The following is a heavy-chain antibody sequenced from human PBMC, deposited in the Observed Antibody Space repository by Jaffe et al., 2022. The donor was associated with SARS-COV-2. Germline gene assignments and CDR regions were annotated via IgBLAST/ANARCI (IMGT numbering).Heavy chain of an antibody. CDR3: ARSSSGYRSLFGDFQH. J-gene: IGHJ1*01. V-gene: IGHV3-21*01. CDR1: GFTFSSYS. Sequence: EVQLVESGGGLVKPGGSLRLSCAASGFTFSSYSMNWVRQAPGKGLEWVSSISSSSSYIYYADSVKGRFTISRDNAKNSLYLQMNSLRAEDTAVYYCARSSSGYRSLFGDFQHWGQGTLVTVSS. CDR2: ISSSSSYI. D-gene: IGHD3-22*01.